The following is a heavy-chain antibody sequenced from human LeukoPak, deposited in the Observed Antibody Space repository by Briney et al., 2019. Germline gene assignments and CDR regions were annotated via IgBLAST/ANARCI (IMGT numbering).Heavy chain of an antibody. V-gene: IGHV3-48*03. J-gene: IGHJ3*02. CDR3: ARRADDAFDI. Sequence: GGSLRLSCAASGFTFSSYDMNWVRQAPGKGLEWISYISSRGSVIYYADSVKGRFTISRDNAKNSLYLQMHSLRAEDTAVYYCARRADDAFDIWGQGTMVTASS. CDR2: ISSRGSVI. CDR1: GFTFSSYD.